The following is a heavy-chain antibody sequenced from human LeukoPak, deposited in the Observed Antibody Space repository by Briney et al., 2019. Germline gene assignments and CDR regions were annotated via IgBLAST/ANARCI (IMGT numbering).Heavy chain of an antibody. V-gene: IGHV1-2*02. D-gene: IGHD1-26*01. J-gene: IGHJ1*01. CDR2: INPNSGGT. Sequence: ASVNVSCKASGYTFTVYYMHWVRQPPGQGLEWMGWINPNSGGTNYAQKFPGRVTMTRDTSISTAYMELSRLRSDDTAVYYCATTSSGSYSTKEYFQHWGQGTLVTVSS. CDR1: GYTFTVYY. CDR3: ATTSSGSYSTKEYFQH.